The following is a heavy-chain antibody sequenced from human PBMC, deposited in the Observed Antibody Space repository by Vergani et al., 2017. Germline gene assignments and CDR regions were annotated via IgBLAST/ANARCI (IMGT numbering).Heavy chain of an antibody. CDR2: INHSGST. D-gene: IGHD2-21*02. Sequence: QVQLQQWGAGLLKPSETLFLTCAVYGGSFSGYYWSWIRQPPGKGLEWIGEINHSGSTNYNPSLKSRVTISVDTSKNQFSLKLSSVTAADTAVYYCARPTRPSWRLSAFDIWGQGTMVTVSS. CDR1: GGSFSGYY. V-gene: IGHV4-34*01. CDR3: ARPTRPSWRLSAFDI. J-gene: IGHJ3*02.